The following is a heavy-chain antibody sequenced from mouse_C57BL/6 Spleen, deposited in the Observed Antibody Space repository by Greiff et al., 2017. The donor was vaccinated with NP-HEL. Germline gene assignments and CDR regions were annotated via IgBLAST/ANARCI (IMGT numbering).Heavy chain of an antibody. J-gene: IGHJ3*01. V-gene: IGHV1-42*01. CDR2: INPSTGGT. Sequence: VQLQQSGPELVKPGASVKISCKASGYSFTGYYMNWVKQSPEKSLEWIGEINPSTGGTTYNQKFKAKATLTVDKSSSTDYMQLKSLTSEDSAVYYCARWAGGGAYWGQGTLVTVSA. CDR1: GYSFTGYY. D-gene: IGHD3-3*01. CDR3: ARWAGGGAY.